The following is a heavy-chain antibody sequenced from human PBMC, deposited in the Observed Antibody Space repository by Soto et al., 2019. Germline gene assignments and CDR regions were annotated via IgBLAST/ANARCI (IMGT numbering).Heavy chain of an antibody. J-gene: IGHJ4*03. V-gene: IGHV3-23*01. CDR1: GFVFSDYA. D-gene: IGHD3-16*01. CDR2: ISAGGSDT. CDR3: AKKEEYDHVWGKSPLD. Sequence: PGLSLRLSCVASGFVFSDYAMSCVLQAPGKGLEWVSAISAGGSDTYYADSVKGLFTVSRVNSKNTLHLQMNSLRAEDTALYYCAKKEEYDHVWGKSPLDWGQGTLVTVSS.